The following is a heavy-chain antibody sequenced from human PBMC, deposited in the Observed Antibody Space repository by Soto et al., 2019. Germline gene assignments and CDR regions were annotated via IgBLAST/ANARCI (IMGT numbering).Heavy chain of an antibody. CDR1: GFTFSSYA. D-gene: IGHD1-26*01. CDR2: ISGSGGST. J-gene: IGHJ3*02. Sequence: GGSLRLSCAASGFTFSSYAMSWVRQAPGKGLEWVSAISGSGGSTYYADSVKGRFTISRDNSKNTLYLQMNSLRAEDTAVYYCAKDRPVWVLMVGAMDPSDAFDIWGQGTMVTVSS. CDR3: AKDRPVWVLMVGAMDPSDAFDI. V-gene: IGHV3-23*01.